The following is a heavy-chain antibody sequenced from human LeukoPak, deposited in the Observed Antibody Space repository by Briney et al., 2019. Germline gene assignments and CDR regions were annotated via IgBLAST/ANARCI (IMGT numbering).Heavy chain of an antibody. Sequence: SETLSLTCAVYGGPFSGYYWSWIRQPPGKGLESIGEINHSGSTNYNPSLKSRVTISVDTSKNQFSLKLSSVTAADTAVYYCARLPRRVVGATQYFQHWGQGTLVTVSS. CDR3: ARLPRRVVGATQYFQH. D-gene: IGHD1-26*01. J-gene: IGHJ1*01. V-gene: IGHV4-34*01. CDR1: GGPFSGYY. CDR2: INHSGST.